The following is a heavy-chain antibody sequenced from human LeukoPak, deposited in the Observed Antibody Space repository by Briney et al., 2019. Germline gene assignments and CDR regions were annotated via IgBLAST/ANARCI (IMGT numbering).Heavy chain of an antibody. D-gene: IGHD1-26*01. J-gene: IGHJ4*02. CDR3: AKVLVGATTCFDY. CDR2: ISWNSGSI. V-gene: IGHV3-9*01. Sequence: PGGSLRLSCAASGFTFDDYAMHWVRQAPGKGLEWVSGISWNSGSIGYADSVKGRFTISRDNAKNSLYLQMNSLRAEDTALYYCAKVLVGATTCFDYWGQGTLVTVSS. CDR1: GFTFDDYA.